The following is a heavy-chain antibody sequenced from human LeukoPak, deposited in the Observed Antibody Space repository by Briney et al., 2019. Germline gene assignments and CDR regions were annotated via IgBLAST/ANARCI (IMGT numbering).Heavy chain of an antibody. Sequence: GGSLRLSCAASGFTFSSYWMSWVRQAPGKGLEWVANIEQDGSEKYYVDSVKGRFTISRDNARNSLYLQMNSLRAEDTAVYYCAREGSGWYDGGNWFDPWGQGTLVTVSS. CDR3: AREGSGWYDGGNWFDP. J-gene: IGHJ5*02. D-gene: IGHD6-19*01. CDR1: GFTFSSYW. CDR2: IEQDGSEK. V-gene: IGHV3-7*03.